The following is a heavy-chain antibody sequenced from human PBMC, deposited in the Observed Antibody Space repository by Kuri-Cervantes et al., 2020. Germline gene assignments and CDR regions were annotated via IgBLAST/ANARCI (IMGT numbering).Heavy chain of an antibody. CDR2: INHSGST. V-gene: IGHV4-34*01. Sequence: ESLKISCAASGFTFSSYSMNWVRQPPGKGLEWIGEINHSGSTNYNPSLKSRVTISVDTSKNQFSLKLSSVTAADTAVYYCARPNWNSQQEYYFDYWGQGTLVTVSS. CDR3: ARPNWNSQQEYYFDY. D-gene: IGHD1-7*01. J-gene: IGHJ4*02. CDR1: GFTFSSYS.